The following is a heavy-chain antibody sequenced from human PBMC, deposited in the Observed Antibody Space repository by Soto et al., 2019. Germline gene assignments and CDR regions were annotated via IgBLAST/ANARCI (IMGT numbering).Heavy chain of an antibody. V-gene: IGHV4-34*12. J-gene: IGHJ2*01. D-gene: IGHD4-17*01. CDR1: GGSFSGYH. CDR3: ASRPPRGIVFGDYKGLDI. Sequence: QVHLQQWGAGLLKPSETLSLTCAVDGGSFSGYHWTWIRQFPGKGLEWIGEIIHSGRDNYNPSLSGRVSLSIDPSKKQFSLKLTSVTASDTALYYCASRPPRGIVFGDYKGLDIWGRGTLVTVSS. CDR2: IIHSGRD.